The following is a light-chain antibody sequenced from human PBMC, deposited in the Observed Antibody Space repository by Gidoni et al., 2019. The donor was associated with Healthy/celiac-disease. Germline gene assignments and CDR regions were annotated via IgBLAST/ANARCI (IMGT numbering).Light chain of an antibody. CDR2: YAS. CDR3: HQSSSLPQT. CDR1: KSIGSS. Sequence: EIVLTPSPDVQSVTPKEKVTITCRASKSIGSSVHWYQQKPDQSPKLRIKYASQSFSGVPSRFSGSGSGTDFTLTINSLEAEDAATYYCHQSSSLPQTFGQGTKVEIK. V-gene: IGKV6-21*01. J-gene: IGKJ1*01.